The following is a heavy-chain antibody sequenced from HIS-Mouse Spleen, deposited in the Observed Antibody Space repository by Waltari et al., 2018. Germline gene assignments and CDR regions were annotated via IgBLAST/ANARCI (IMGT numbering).Heavy chain of an antibody. D-gene: IGHD2-21*02. V-gene: IGHV4-39*07. J-gene: IGHJ2*01. CDR1: GGSISSSSYY. CDR3: ARDRGHIVVVTASPKNWYFDL. Sequence: QLQLQESGPGLVKPSETLSLTCTVSGGSISSSSYYWGWIRQPPGKGLEWIGSIYYSGSTYYNPSLKSRVTISVDTSKNQFSLKLSSVTAADTAVYYCARDRGHIVVVTASPKNWYFDLWGRGTLVTVSS. CDR2: IYYSGST.